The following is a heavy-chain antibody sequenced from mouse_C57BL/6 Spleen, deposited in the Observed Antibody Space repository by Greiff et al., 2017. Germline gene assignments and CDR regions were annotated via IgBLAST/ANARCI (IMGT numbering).Heavy chain of an antibody. CDR2: INPGSGGT. D-gene: IGHD2-2*01. CDR3: ARSGGYDDYYAMDY. J-gene: IGHJ4*01. CDR1: GYAFTNYL. Sequence: VNLMESGAELVRPGTSVKVSCKASGYAFTNYLIEWVKQRPGQGLEWIGVINPGSGGTNYNEKFKGKATLTADKSSSTAYMQLSSLTSEDSAVYVCARSGGYDDYYAMDYWGQGTSVTVSS. V-gene: IGHV1-54*01.